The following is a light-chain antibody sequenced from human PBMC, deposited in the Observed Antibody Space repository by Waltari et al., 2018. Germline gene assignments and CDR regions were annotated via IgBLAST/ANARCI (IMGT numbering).Light chain of an antibody. Sequence: QSALTQPASVSGSPGQSITISCTGTNSDIDAYDYVSWYQQHPGKAPKLILYDVSGRPSGISNRFSGSKSDNTASLTISGLQDEDEADYYCSSHATSNTVVFGGGTKVTVL. CDR1: NSDIDAYDY. J-gene: IGLJ2*01. CDR2: DVS. V-gene: IGLV2-14*03. CDR3: SSHATSNTVV.